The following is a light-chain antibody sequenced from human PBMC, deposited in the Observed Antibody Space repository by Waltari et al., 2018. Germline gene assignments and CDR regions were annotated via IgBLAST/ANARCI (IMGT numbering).Light chain of an antibody. CDR2: ETS. CDR1: LNIFGR. J-gene: IGKJ2*01. V-gene: IGKV1-5*03. CDR3: QNYHIRKA. Sequence: DIQMTQSPPTLPASVGAIVTLTFRASLNIFGRLAGYQQKPGKPPKLLIYETSNLESGVPSRFSGSGSGTDFTLVIDSLQPDDFATYYCQNYHIRKAFGQGTNVEIK.